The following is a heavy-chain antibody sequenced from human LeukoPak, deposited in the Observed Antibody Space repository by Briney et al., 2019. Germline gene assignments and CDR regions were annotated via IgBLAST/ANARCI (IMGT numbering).Heavy chain of an antibody. Sequence: PSETLSLTCTVSGGSISSYYWSRIRQPPGKGLEWIGYIYHSGTSNYNPSLKSRVTMSVDTSKSQFSLSLSSVTTADTAVYFCAKAAKYYYGSETYYYFDYWGQGILVTVSS. D-gene: IGHD3-10*01. CDR1: GGSISSYY. CDR2: IYHSGTS. CDR3: AKAAKYYYGSETYYYFDY. J-gene: IGHJ4*02. V-gene: IGHV4-59*01.